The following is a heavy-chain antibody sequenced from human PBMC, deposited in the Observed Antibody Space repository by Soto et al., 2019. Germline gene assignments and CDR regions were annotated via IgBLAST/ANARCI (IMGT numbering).Heavy chain of an antibody. CDR2: IYTSGST. Sequence: SETLSLTCTVSGGSISSYYWSWIRQPAGKGLEWIGRIYTSGSTNYNPSLKSRVTMSVDTSKNQFSLKLSSVTAADTAVYYCASSGTMRGYFDYWGQGTLVTVSS. J-gene: IGHJ4*02. CDR1: GGSISSYY. V-gene: IGHV4-4*07. D-gene: IGHD3-10*01. CDR3: ASSGTMRGYFDY.